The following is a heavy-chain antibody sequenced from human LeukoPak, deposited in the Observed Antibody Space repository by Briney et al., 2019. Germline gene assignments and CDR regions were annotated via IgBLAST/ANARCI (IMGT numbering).Heavy chain of an antibody. CDR2: ISSSGSTI. Sequence: GGSLRLSCAASGFTFSDYYMSWIRQAPGKGLEWVSYISSSGSTIYYADSVKGRFTISRDNAKNSLYQQMNSLRAEDTAVYYCARSIVVVAASFFDYWGQGTLVTVSS. D-gene: IGHD2-15*01. J-gene: IGHJ4*02. CDR3: ARSIVVVAASFFDY. V-gene: IGHV3-11*01. CDR1: GFTFSDYY.